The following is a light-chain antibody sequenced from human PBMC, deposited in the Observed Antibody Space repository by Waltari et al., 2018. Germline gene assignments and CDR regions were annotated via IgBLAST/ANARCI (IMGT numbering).Light chain of an antibody. CDR1: QSISSD. CDR3: QQRSKWPRT. V-gene: IGKV3-11*01. Sequence: EIVLTQSPATLSLSPGERATLSCRASQSISSDLGWYQQKPGQAPRLLIYAASNRATGIPARFRGSGSGTDFTLTISSLEPEDIAVYYCQQRSKWPRTFGQGTKVEIK. CDR2: AAS. J-gene: IGKJ1*01.